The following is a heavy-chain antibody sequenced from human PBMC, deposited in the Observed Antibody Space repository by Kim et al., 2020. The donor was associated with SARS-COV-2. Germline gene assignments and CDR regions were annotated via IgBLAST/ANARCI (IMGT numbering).Heavy chain of an antibody. D-gene: IGHD2-15*01. CDR1: GFTFSDYY. CDR3: ARDSEVAPRRYYYYYGMDV. CDR2: ISSSGSTI. Sequence: GGSLRLSCAASGFTFSDYYMSWIRQAPGKGLEWVSYISSSGSTIYYADSVKGRFTISRDNAKNSLYLQMNSLRAEDTAVYYCARDSEVAPRRYYYYYGMDVWGQGTTVTVSS. J-gene: IGHJ6*02. V-gene: IGHV3-11*01.